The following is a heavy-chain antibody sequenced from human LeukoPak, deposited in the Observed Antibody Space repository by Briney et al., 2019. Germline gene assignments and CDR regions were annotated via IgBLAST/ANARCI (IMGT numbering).Heavy chain of an antibody. V-gene: IGHV3-33*01. CDR1: GFTFSGYD. CDR3: ARSTRDSSGYYSGDY. J-gene: IGHJ4*02. Sequence: GRSLRLSCAASGFTFSGYDMHWVRQAPGKGLEWVAVIWYDGSNKYYADSVKGRFTISRDNSKNTLYLQMNSLRAEDTAVYYCARSTRDSSGYYSGDYWGQGTLVTVSS. D-gene: IGHD3-22*01. CDR2: IWYDGSNK.